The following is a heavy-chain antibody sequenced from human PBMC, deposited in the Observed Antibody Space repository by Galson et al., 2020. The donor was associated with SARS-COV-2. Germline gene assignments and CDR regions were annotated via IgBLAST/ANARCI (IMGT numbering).Heavy chain of an antibody. CDR3: ARDLGLVTTGYFYY. Sequence: GGSLRLSCAASGFTFSSYSMSWVRQAPGKGLEWVATINQDGSEPTYVDSVKGRFTISRDNAKNSLYLQMNSLRAEDTAVYSCARDLGLVTTGYFYYGSQGSLVTVSS. J-gene: IGHJ4*02. D-gene: IGHD4-17*01. CDR2: INQDGSEP. V-gene: IGHV3-7*04. CDR1: GFTFSSYS.